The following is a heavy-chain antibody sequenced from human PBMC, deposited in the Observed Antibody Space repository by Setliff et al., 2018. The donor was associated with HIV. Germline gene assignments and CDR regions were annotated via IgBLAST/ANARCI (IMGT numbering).Heavy chain of an antibody. J-gene: IGHJ4*02. D-gene: IGHD2-2*01. CDR2: IDTDNGYR. CDR3: ARWCAAAGCYPAIYHFDS. V-gene: IGHV1-3*04. Sequence: ASVKVSCKASGYTFSEYAIHWVRQAPGQRLEWMGRIDTDNGYRRYSPKLQSRVTITKDTSANTAYMESRGLRSEDTAVYYCARWCAAAGCYPAIYHFDSWGQGTLVTVSS. CDR1: GYTFSEYA.